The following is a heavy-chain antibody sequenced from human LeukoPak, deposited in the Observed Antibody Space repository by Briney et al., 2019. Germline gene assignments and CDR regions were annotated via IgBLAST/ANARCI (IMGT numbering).Heavy chain of an antibody. CDR2: ISGSGGST. Sequence: GGSLRLSCAASGFTFSPYAMSWVRQAPGKGLEWVSAISGSGGSTYYAGSVKGRFTISRDNSKNTLYLQMNSLRDEDTAVYYCAKWSAGRALDYWGQGTLVTVSS. V-gene: IGHV3-23*01. D-gene: IGHD1-26*01. J-gene: IGHJ4*02. CDR3: AKWSAGRALDY. CDR1: GFTFSPYA.